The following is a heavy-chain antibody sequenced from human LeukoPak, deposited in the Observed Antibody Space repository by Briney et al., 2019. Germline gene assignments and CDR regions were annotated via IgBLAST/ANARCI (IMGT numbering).Heavy chain of an antibody. CDR2: TSRGEGT. V-gene: IGHV4-34*01. Sequence: SETLSLTCAVYGGSFNDYFCSWIRQPPGKGLEWIGETSRGEGTHYSSSLRSRVIISVDTSKNQCSLKLSSVTAADTAVYYCARGTDRSKTGYWGRGTLVTVSS. CDR1: GGSFNDYF. D-gene: IGHD3-22*01. CDR3: ARGTDRSKTGY. J-gene: IGHJ4*02.